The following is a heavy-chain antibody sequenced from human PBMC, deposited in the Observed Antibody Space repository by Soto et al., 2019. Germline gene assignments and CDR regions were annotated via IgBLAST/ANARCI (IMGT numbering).Heavy chain of an antibody. V-gene: IGHV3-30*02. Sequence: PGGSLRLSCAAPGFTFSSYGMHWVRQAPGKGLEWVAVIWYDGSNKYYADSVKGRFTISRDNSKNTLYLQMNSLRAEDTAVYYCAKDLRSRWELLRGLGFNREPGYWGQGTLVTVSS. J-gene: IGHJ4*02. CDR2: IWYDGSNK. D-gene: IGHD1-26*01. CDR3: AKDLRSRWELLRGLGFNREPGY. CDR1: GFTFSSYG.